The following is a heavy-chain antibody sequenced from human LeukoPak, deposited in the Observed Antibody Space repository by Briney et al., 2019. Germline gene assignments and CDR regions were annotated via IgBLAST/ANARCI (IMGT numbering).Heavy chain of an antibody. J-gene: IGHJ3*02. CDR3: VREGTRGLAFDI. CDR2: ISGSGGST. V-gene: IGHV3-23*01. Sequence: PGGSLRLSCAASGFTFRSHDMSWVRQAPGKGLEWVSGISGSGGSTFYADSVKGRFTISRDNSKNTLYLQMDGLRVEDTAVYYCVREGTRGLAFDIWGQGTMVTVSS. CDR1: GFTFRSHD.